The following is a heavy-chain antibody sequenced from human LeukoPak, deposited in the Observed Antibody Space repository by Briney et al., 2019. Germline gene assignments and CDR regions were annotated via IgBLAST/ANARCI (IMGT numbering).Heavy chain of an antibody. J-gene: IGHJ6*03. CDR1: GFSLSRHW. CDR3: AREIGVSGELSSVYYYYMDV. CDR2: INIDGGSA. Sequence: PGGSLRLSCAASGFSLSRHWMHWDAQAQGKGWLGISRINIDGGSAAYADPVKGRFTISRDNAKNTLYLQMNSLRAEDTAVYYCAREIGVSGELSSVYYYYMDVWGKGTTVTVSS. V-gene: IGHV3-74*01. D-gene: IGHD3-10*02.